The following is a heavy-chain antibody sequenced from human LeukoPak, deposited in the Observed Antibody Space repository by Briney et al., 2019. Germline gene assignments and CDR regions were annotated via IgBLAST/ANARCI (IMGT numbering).Heavy chain of an antibody. D-gene: IGHD3-22*01. Sequence: ASVKVSCKASGGTFSSYAISWVRQAPGQGLEWMGGIIPIFGTANYAQKFQGRVTIIADESTSTAYMELSSLRSEDTAVYYCARAYEGDSSGYYSLGYWGQGTLVTVSS. CDR1: GGTFSSYA. J-gene: IGHJ4*02. V-gene: IGHV1-69*13. CDR2: IIPIFGTA. CDR3: ARAYEGDSSGYYSLGY.